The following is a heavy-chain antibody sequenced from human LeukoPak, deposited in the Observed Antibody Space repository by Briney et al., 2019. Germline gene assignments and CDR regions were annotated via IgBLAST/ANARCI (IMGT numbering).Heavy chain of an antibody. CDR2: IKQDGSEK. CDR3: ATEITMIVVEYADY. CDR1: GFTFSSYW. V-gene: IGHV3-7*01. J-gene: IGHJ4*02. D-gene: IGHD3-22*01. Sequence: GGSLRLSCAASGFTFSSYWMSWVRQAPGKGLEWVANIKQDGSEKYYVDSVKGRFTTSRDNAKNSLYLQMNSLRAEDTAVYYCATEITMIVVEYADYWGQGTLVTVSS.